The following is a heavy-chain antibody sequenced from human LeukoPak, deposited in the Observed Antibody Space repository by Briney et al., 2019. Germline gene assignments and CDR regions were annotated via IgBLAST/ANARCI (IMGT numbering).Heavy chain of an antibody. CDR1: GFTFSSYG. V-gene: IGHV3-30*03. D-gene: IGHD2-21*02. CDR3: ATEYCGGDCYFDY. Sequence: PGGSLRLSCAASGFTFSSYGMHWVRQAPGKGLEWVAVISYDGSNKYYADSVKGRFTISRDNSKNTLCLQMNSLRAEDTAVYYCATEYCGGDCYFDYWGQGTLVTVSS. CDR2: ISYDGSNK. J-gene: IGHJ4*02.